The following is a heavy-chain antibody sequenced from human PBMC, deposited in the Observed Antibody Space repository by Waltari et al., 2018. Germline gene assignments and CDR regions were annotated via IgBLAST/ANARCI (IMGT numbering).Heavy chain of an antibody. V-gene: IGHV1-69*04. Sequence: QVQLVQSGAEVKKPGSSVKVSCKASGGTFSSKGISWGRQAPGQGLEWMGRFIPHLGTANYAQNYQGRVTSTADTSTGTAYVELRSLRSEDTAMYYCARGSVTAKIAFDLWGQGTMVTVSS. D-gene: IGHD2-21*02. CDR1: GGTFSSKG. J-gene: IGHJ3*01. CDR2: FIPHLGTA. CDR3: ARGSVTAKIAFDL.